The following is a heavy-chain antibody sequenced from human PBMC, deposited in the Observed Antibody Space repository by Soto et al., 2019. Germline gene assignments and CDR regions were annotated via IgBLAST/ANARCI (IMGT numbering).Heavy chain of an antibody. V-gene: IGHV1-2*04. J-gene: IGHJ3*02. Sequence: GASVKVSCKASGYTFTGYYMHWVRQAPGQGLEWMGWINPNSGGTNYAQKFQGWVTMTRDTSISTAYMELSRLRSDDTAVYYCARDERCGEPPERSAFDIWGQGTMVTVSS. D-gene: IGHD3-10*01. CDR3: ARDERCGEPPERSAFDI. CDR1: GYTFTGYY. CDR2: INPNSGGT.